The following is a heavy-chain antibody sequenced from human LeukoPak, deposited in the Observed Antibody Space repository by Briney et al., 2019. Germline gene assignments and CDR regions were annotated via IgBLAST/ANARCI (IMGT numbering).Heavy chain of an antibody. CDR2: ISSSSSTI. CDR1: RFTFSSYS. CDR3: ARETDVLLWFGELLGGPELGY. J-gene: IGHJ4*02. D-gene: IGHD3-10*01. Sequence: PGGSLRLSCAASRFTFSSYSMNWVRQAPGKGLEWVSYISSSSSTIYYADSVKGRFTISRDNAKNSLYLQMNSLRAEDTAVYYCARETDVLLWFGELLGGPELGYWGQGTLVTVSS. V-gene: IGHV3-48*04.